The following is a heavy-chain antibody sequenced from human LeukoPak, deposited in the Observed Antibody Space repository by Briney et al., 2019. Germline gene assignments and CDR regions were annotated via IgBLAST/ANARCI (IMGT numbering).Heavy chain of an antibody. J-gene: IGHJ4*02. D-gene: IGHD1-26*01. CDR3: ARSDGAGATDY. Sequence: PSETLSLTCTVSGGSTSSSGFYWAWIRQPPGKGLEWIGSIYHTGSTYYNPSLESRVTISIDTSKNQLSLKLSSVTAADAAVYYCARSDGAGATDYWGQGTLVTVSS. CDR2: IYHTGST. CDR1: GGSTSSSGFY. V-gene: IGHV4-39*07.